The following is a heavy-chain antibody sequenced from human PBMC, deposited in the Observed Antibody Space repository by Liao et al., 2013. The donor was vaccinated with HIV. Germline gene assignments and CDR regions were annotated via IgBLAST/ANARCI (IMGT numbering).Heavy chain of an antibody. Sequence: QVHLQESGPGLVKPSETLSLTCTVSGGSMTNFYWTWIRQPPGKGLEWIGYIFYSGSSNYNPALKSRVTISVDTSKNQFSLKLRSVTPADTAVYYCARAPQGMVVALRNGFDIWGQGTMVTVSS. V-gene: IGHV4-59*01. J-gene: IGHJ3*02. CDR2: IFYSGSS. CDR3: ARAPQGMVVALRNGFDI. D-gene: IGHD3-22*01. CDR1: GGSMTNFY.